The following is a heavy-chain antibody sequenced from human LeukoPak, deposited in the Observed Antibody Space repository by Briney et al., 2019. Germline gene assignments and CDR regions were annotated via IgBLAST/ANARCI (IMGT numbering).Heavy chain of an antibody. CDR3: ARERGPDSFDI. D-gene: IGHD3-10*01. V-gene: IGHV3-48*03. CDR1: GFTFSSDE. Sequence: GGSLRLSCAASGFTFSSDEMNWVRQAPGKGLEWVSYISSSGGNKYYADSVKGRFTISRDNAKNSLYLQMNSLRAEDTAVYYCARERGPDSFDIWGQGTMVTVSS. J-gene: IGHJ3*02. CDR2: ISSSGGNK.